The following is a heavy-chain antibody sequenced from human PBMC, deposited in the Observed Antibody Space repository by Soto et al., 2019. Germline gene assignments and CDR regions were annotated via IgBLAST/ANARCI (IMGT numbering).Heavy chain of an antibody. CDR1: GGSISSSSYY. CDR2: IYYSGST. J-gene: IGHJ4*02. D-gene: IGHD2-2*02. Sequence: SETLSLTCTVSGGSISSSSYYWGWIRQPPGKGLEWIGSIYYSGSTYYNPSLKSRVTISVDTSKNQFSLKLSSVTAADTAVYYCARLLLYDVSSGFFDYWGQGTLVTVSS. CDR3: ARLLLYDVSSGFFDY. V-gene: IGHV4-39*01.